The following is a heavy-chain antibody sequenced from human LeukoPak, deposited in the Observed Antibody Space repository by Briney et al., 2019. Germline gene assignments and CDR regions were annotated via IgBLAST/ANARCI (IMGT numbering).Heavy chain of an antibody. J-gene: IGHJ4*02. CDR3: AKDLGSSWDY. CDR1: GFTFSSYG. CDR2: IRYVGSNK. Sequence: PGGSLRLSCAASGFTFSSYGMHWVRQAPGKGLEWVAFIRYVGSNKYYADSVKGRFTISRDNSKNTLYLQMNSLRAEDTAVYYCAKDLGSSWDYWGQGTLVTVSS. D-gene: IGHD6-13*01. V-gene: IGHV3-30*02.